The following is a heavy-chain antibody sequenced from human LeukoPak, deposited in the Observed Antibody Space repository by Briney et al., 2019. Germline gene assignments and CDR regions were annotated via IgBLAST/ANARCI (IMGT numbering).Heavy chain of an antibody. CDR2: ISSSGSTI. V-gene: IGHV3-48*03. CDR3: ARDAFRGLLGYYYYGMDV. Sequence: GGSLRLSCAASGFTFSSYEMNWVRQAPGKGLEWVSYISSSGSTIYYADSVRGRFTISRDNAKNSLYLQMNSLRAEDTAVYYCARDAFRGLLGYYYYGMDVWGQGTTVTVSS. J-gene: IGHJ6*02. CDR1: GFTFSSYE. D-gene: IGHD3-22*01.